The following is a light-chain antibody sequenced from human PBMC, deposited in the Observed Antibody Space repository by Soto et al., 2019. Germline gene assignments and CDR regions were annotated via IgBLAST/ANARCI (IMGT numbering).Light chain of an antibody. Sequence: EIVMTQSPATLSVSPGERATLSCRASQSVSSNLAWYQQKPGQAPRLLIYGASTRATGIPASFSGSGSGTEFTLTISSLQSEDFAVYYCQQYNNWPPPYTFGQGTKLEIK. CDR1: QSVSSN. CDR3: QQYNNWPPPYT. CDR2: GAS. J-gene: IGKJ2*01. V-gene: IGKV3-15*01.